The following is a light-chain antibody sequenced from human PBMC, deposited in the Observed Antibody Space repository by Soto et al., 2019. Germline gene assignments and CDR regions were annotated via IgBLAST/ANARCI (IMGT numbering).Light chain of an antibody. V-gene: IGLV1-44*01. Sequence: QSVLTQPPSASGTPGQRVTISCSGSSSNIGSNTVNWYQQLPGTAPKLLIYSNNQRPSGVPDRFSGSKSGTSASLAFSGLQSEDEADYYCAAWDDSLNCYVFGTGSKLTVL. CDR1: SSNIGSNT. CDR2: SNN. J-gene: IGLJ1*01. CDR3: AAWDDSLNCYV.